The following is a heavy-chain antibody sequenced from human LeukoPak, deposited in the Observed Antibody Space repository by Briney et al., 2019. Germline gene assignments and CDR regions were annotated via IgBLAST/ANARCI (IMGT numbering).Heavy chain of an antibody. J-gene: IGHJ4*02. CDR2: VYYSGST. V-gene: IGHV4-39*07. D-gene: IGHD3-10*01. CDR3: ARASWGSGSLYFDY. CDR1: GGSITSSSYY. Sequence: PSETLSLTCAVSGGSITSSSYYWVWIRQPPGKGLEWIGSVYYSGSTSYNPSLKSRVTISVDTSKNQFSLKLSSVTAADTAVYYCARASWGSGSLYFDYWGQGTLVTVSS.